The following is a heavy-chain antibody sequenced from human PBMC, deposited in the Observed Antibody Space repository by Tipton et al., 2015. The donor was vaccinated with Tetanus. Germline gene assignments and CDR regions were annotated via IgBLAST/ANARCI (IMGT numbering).Heavy chain of an antibody. Sequence: SLRLSCAASGFTFSSYGMHWVRQAPGKGLEWVSAISGSGGSTYYADSVKGRFTISRDNSKNTLYLQMNSLRAEDTAVYYCARDKSDFDYWGQGTLVTVSS. CDR2: ISGSGGST. CDR1: GFTFSSYG. J-gene: IGHJ4*02. CDR3: ARDKSDFDY. V-gene: IGHV3-23*01.